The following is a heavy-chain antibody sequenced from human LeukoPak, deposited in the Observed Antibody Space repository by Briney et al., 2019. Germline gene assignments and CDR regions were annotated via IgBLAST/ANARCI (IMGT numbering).Heavy chain of an antibody. CDR3: TRTRDGYNAWIFDY. V-gene: IGHV3-73*01. J-gene: IGHJ4*02. Sequence: PGGSLRLSCAASRFTFSGSAMHWVRQASGKGLEWVGRIRSKANSYATAYAASVKGRFTISRDDSKNTAYLQMNSLKTEDTAVYYCTRTRDGYNAWIFDYWGQGTLVTVSS. CDR2: IRSKANSYAT. D-gene: IGHD5-24*01. CDR1: RFTFSGSA.